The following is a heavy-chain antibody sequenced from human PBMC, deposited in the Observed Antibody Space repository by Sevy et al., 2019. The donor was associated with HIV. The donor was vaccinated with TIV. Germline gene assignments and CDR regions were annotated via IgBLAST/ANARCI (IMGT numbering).Heavy chain of an antibody. Sequence: ASVKVSCKASGGTFSSYAISWVRQAPGQGLEWMGGIIPIFGTANYAQKFQGRVTITADESTSTAYMELSSLRSEDPAVYYCASLVPAATNDAFDIWGQGTMVTVSS. CDR3: ASLVPAATNDAFDI. V-gene: IGHV1-69*13. CDR2: IIPIFGTA. J-gene: IGHJ3*02. D-gene: IGHD2-2*01. CDR1: GGTFSSYA.